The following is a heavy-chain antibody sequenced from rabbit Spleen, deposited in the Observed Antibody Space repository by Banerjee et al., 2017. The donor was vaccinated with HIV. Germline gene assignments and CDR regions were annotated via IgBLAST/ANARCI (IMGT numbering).Heavy chain of an antibody. CDR3: ARDTGSSFSSYGMDL. V-gene: IGHV1S45*01. Sequence: QEQLGESGGGLVKPGASLTLICTASGFSFSSSYDMCWVRQAPGKGLEWIGCIYTGGSGGIYYASWARGRLTFSKTSSTTVTLQMTSLTVADTATYFCARDTGSSFSSYGMDLWGPGTLVTVS. CDR2: IYTGGSGGI. J-gene: IGHJ6*01. CDR1: GFSFSSSYD. D-gene: IGHD8-1*01.